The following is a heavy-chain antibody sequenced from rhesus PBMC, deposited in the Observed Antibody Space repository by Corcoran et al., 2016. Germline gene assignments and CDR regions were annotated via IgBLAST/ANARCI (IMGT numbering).Heavy chain of an antibody. V-gene: IGHV3S5*01. CDR1: GFTFSSYG. J-gene: IGHJ4*01. D-gene: IGHD6-43*01. Sequence: EVQLVETGGGLVKPGGSLKLSCAASGFTFSSYGMSWVRQAPGEGLEWVPAINSGGGSTSYADSVKGRFTISRDNSKNTLSLQMNSLRAEDTAVYYCAKDGVWIAAANYFDYWGQGVLVTVSS. CDR3: AKDGVWIAAANYFDY. CDR2: INSGGGST.